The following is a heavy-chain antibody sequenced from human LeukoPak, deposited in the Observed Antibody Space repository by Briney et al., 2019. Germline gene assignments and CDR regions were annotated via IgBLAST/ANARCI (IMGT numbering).Heavy chain of an antibody. J-gene: IGHJ4*02. Sequence: PSVTLSLTCTVSGGSISSSDYYWRWIRQPPGKVLECIGIMSYSGSPYYNPSLMSRVTMSVVTSKNHFSMKLSSVTAADTAVYYWARQIYCGRSGYFYFNWGKGTLVTVSS. D-gene: IGHD3-22*01. V-gene: IGHV4-39*01. CDR2: MSYSGSP. CDR1: GGSISSSDYY. CDR3: ARQIYCGRSGYFYFN.